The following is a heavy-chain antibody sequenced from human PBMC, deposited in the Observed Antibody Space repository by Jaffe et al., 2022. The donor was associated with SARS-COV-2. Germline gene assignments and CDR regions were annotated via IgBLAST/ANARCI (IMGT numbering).Heavy chain of an antibody. V-gene: IGHV4-39*01. Sequence: QLQLQESGPGLVKPSETLSLTCTVSGGSISSSSYYWGWIRQPPGKGLEWIGSIYYSGSTYYNPSLKSRVTISVDTSKNQFSLKLSSVTAADTAVYYCARFIWGHYYDSSGYIDYWGQGTLVTVSS. CDR2: IYYSGST. CDR1: GGSISSSSYY. CDR3: ARFIWGHYYDSSGYIDY. D-gene: IGHD3-22*01. J-gene: IGHJ4*02.